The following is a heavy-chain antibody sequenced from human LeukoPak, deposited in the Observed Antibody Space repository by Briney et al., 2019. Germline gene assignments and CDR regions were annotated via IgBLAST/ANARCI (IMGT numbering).Heavy chain of an antibody. CDR2: IYTSGST. V-gene: IGHV4-61*02. CDR3: ARDGYYYDSSGYAVDAFDI. J-gene: IGHJ3*02. CDR1: GGSISSGSYY. D-gene: IGHD3-22*01. Sequence: SETLSLTCTVSGGSISSGSYYWSWIRQPAGKGLEWMGRIYTSGSTNYNPSLKSRVTISVDTSKNQFSLKLSSVTAADTAVYYCARDGYYYDSSGYAVDAFDIWGQGTMVTVSS.